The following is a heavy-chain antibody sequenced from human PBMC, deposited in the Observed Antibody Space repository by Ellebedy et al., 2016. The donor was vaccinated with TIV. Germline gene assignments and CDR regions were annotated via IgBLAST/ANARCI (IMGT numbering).Heavy chain of an antibody. CDR2: ITGSTTTI. V-gene: IGHV3-48*02. J-gene: IGHJ6*02. CDR1: GFSFSNYW. Sequence: PGGSLRLSCAASGFSFSNYWMTWVRQAPGKGLERVSCITGSTTTIYYADSVKGRFTVSRDNARTSLYLKMNSLRDEDTAVYYCARVGLGVYGMDGWGQGTTVTVSS. D-gene: IGHD3-10*01. CDR3: ARVGLGVYGMDG.